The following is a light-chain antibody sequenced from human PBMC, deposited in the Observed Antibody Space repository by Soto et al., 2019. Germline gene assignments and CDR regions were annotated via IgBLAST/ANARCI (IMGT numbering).Light chain of an antibody. Sequence: ELVMTQSPATLSVSPGDRATLSCRASQSISSNLAWYQQKPGQAPGLLIYGASTRATGIPARFSGSGSGTEFTLTISSLQPEDFATYYCLQYNSYPFTFGGGTKVDI. J-gene: IGKJ4*01. V-gene: IGKV3-15*01. CDR1: QSISSN. CDR2: GAS. CDR3: LQYNSYPFT.